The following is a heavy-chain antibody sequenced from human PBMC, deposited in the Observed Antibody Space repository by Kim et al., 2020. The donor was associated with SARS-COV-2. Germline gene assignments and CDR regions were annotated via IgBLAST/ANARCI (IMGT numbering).Heavy chain of an antibody. CDR2: ISSSGGPI. J-gene: IGHJ4*02. V-gene: IGHV3-23*01. CDR3: AKGXXXSGYYVAAYYFDH. CDR1: GFTFSNFA. Sequence: GGSLRLSCAASGFTFSNFAMSWVRQAPGKGLEWVSTISSSGGPIYYADSVKGRFNXSRDNSKNTLYLQVXXLRAEDTAFYYCAKGXXXSGYYVAAYYFDHWGQGXXVTISS. D-gene: IGHD3-22*01.